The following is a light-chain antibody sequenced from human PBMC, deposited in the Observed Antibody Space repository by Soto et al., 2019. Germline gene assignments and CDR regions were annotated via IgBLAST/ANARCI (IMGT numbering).Light chain of an antibody. V-gene: IGKV3-20*01. CDR1: QSLSSNY. CDR3: HQCDSSPWR. Sequence: EIVLTQSPGTLSLSPGERATLSCRASQSLSSNYLAWDQQKPGQAPRLLIYGASNRATGIPDRFSGSGSGTDFTLTISRLEPEDFAVFYCHQCDSSPWRFGRGTKVEIK. CDR2: GAS. J-gene: IGKJ1*01.